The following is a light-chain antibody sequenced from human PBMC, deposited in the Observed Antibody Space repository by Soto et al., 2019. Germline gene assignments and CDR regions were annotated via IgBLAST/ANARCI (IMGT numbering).Light chain of an antibody. CDR1: RDINRW. CDR3: QQAHSFPLT. Sequence: IQMPQSQPSLSASVGAGVTITCRASRDINRWLAWHQQKPGEAPNLLIFSASSLQVGVPSRFSGSGSGTHFTLTITNLQPEDVATYYCQQAHSFPLTFGPGTKVYLK. J-gene: IGKJ3*01. CDR2: SAS. V-gene: IGKV1-12*01.